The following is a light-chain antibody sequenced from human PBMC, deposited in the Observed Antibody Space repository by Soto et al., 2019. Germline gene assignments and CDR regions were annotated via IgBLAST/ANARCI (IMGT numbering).Light chain of an antibody. J-gene: IGKJ4*01. Sequence: EIAITPSPATLSVSPGERATPSCRASQSISSNLAWYQQKPGQAPRLLMFRTSSRATGFPARFSGSGSGTEFNLTISSLQSEDFGVYYCQQYNNWPRATFGGGTKVDIK. CDR3: QQYNNWPRAT. V-gene: IGKV3-15*01. CDR1: QSISSN. CDR2: RTS.